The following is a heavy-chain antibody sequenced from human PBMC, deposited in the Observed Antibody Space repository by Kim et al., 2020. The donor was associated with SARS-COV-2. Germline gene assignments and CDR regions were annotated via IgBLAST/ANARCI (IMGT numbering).Heavy chain of an antibody. Sequence: SETLSLTCTVPGGSISSSSYYWGWIRQPPGKGLEWIGSIYYSGSTYYNPSLKSRVTISVDTSKNQFSLKLSSVTAADTAVYYCARLAVDTATDYWGQGT. CDR2: IYYSGST. D-gene: IGHD5-18*01. CDR1: GGSISSSSYY. J-gene: IGHJ4*02. V-gene: IGHV4-39*01. CDR3: ARLAVDTATDY.